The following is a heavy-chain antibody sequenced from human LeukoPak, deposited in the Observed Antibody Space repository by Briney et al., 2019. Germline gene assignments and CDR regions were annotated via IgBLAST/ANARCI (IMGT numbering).Heavy chain of an antibody. J-gene: IGHJ4*02. CDR2: VKKDGSEK. Sequence: GGSLRLSCAASGFTFSNYWMSWVRQAPGSGLEWVANVKKDGSEKYYVEFVKGRFTISRDNSKNSLYLQMDSLRAEDTAVYYCAGDYLMVAAAGTANFDYWGQGTLVTVSS. CDR1: GFTFSNYW. V-gene: IGHV3-7*04. D-gene: IGHD6-13*01. CDR3: AGDYLMVAAAGTANFDY.